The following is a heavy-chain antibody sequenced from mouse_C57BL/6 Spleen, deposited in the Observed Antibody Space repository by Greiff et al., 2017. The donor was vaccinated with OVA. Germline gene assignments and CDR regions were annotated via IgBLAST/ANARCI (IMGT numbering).Heavy chain of an antibody. J-gene: IGHJ3*01. V-gene: IGHV1-69*01. CDR2: IDPSDSYT. CDR1: GYTFTSYW. Sequence: VQLQQPGAELVMPGASVKLSCKASGYTFTSYWMHWVKQRPGQGLEWIGEIDPSDSYTNYNQKFKGKSTLTVDKSSSTAYMQLSSLTSEDSAVYYCARRGSGPFAYWGQGTLVTVSA. D-gene: IGHD3-2*02. CDR3: ARRGSGPFAY.